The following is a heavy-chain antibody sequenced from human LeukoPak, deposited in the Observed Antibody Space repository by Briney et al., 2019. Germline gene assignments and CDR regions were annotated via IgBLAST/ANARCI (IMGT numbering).Heavy chain of an antibody. Sequence: GGSLRLSCAASGFTVSSNYMSWVRQAPGKGLEWVSVIYSGGSTYYADSVKGRFTISRDNSKNTLYLQMNSLRAEDSALYYCARGGRGSAAVVAPRSFDIWGQGTMVTVSS. V-gene: IGHV3-53*01. CDR2: IYSGGST. J-gene: IGHJ3*02. D-gene: IGHD3-22*01. CDR3: ARGGRGSAAVVAPRSFDI. CDR1: GFTVSSNY.